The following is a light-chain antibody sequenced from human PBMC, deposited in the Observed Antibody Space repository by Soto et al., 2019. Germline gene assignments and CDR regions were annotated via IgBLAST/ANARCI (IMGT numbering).Light chain of an antibody. CDR2: EAS. CDR1: SSDVGSYNL. J-gene: IGLJ2*01. V-gene: IGLV2-23*01. CDR3: CSYAGNSTLV. Sequence: QSVLTQPASVSGSPGQSITISCTGTSSDVGSYNLVSWYQQHPGKAPKLMIYEASKRPSGVSNRFSGCKSGNTVSLTVSGLQSEDEAEYHCCSYAGNSTLVFGGGTKLTVL.